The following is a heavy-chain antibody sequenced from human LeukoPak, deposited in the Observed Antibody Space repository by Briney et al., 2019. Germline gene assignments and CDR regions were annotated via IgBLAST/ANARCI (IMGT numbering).Heavy chain of an antibody. V-gene: IGHV3-72*01. J-gene: IGHJ4*02. Sequence: GGSLRLSCAASGVSLSKHYMDWGRQAPGKGLEWVGRTRNRADSYTTEYAAAVRGRFIISRDDSKNSLFLQMNSLKTEDTAVYFCARGFDYGDGFDYWGQGTLVTVSS. D-gene: IGHD4-17*01. CDR3: ARGFDYGDGFDY. CDR1: GVSLSKHY. CDR2: TRNRADSYTT.